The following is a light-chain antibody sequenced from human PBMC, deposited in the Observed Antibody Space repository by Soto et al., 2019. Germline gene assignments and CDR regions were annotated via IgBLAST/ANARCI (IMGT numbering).Light chain of an antibody. V-gene: IGKV3D-7*01. Sequence: EIVLTQSPATLSLSPGQRATLSCRASQSVRSNFLSWYQQKPGQAPRLLIYAASARATGFPARFSGSGSGTDFTLTISSLQPEDVAVYYCQHDYNLPLTFGGGTKVEIK. CDR2: AAS. CDR1: QSVRSNF. J-gene: IGKJ4*01. CDR3: QHDYNLPLT.